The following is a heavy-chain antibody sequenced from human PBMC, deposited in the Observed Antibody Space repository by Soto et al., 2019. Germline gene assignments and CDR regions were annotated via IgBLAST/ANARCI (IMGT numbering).Heavy chain of an antibody. CDR3: GTDDYCAYSF. J-gene: IGHJ4*02. D-gene: IGHD2-21*01. V-gene: IGHV1-2*02. CDR1: GYTFTAYY. CDR2: VDPRSGVT. Sequence: QAQLVQSGAEVKKPGASVKVSCKVFGYTFTAYYIHWVRQAPGQGLECMGWVDPRSGVTNYAQRFQCRVMMTRDTSISTVYTDLSWRTSDDTALCYCGTDDYCAYSFWGQGTLVTVSS.